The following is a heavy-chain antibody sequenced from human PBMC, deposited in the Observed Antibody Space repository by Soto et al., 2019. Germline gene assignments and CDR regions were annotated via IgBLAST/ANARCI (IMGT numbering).Heavy chain of an antibody. J-gene: IGHJ4*02. D-gene: IGHD3-22*01. CDR3: ARVRAPSRITMIVVVSPPEFDH. Sequence: GXSVQVSCRASGYTFTVFDIDWVRQATGQGLEWMGWMNPNSGNTGYAQKFQGRVTMTRNTSISTAYMELSSLRSEDTEVYYCARVRAPSRITMIVVVSPPEFDHWGQGTLVTVSS. CDR1: GYTFTVFD. CDR2: MNPNSGNT. V-gene: IGHV1-8*01.